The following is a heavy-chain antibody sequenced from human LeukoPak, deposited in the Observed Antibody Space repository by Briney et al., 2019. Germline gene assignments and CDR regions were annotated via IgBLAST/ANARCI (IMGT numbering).Heavy chain of an antibody. CDR3: TTDYYDSGSDMDV. CDR1: GFSFDNAW. D-gene: IGHD3-22*01. V-gene: IGHV3-15*01. J-gene: IGHJ6*03. Sequence: GGSLRLSCAASGFSFDNAWMCWVRQAPGKGLEWVGRIKRKSEGGITQYAAPVKDRFTISRDDSENTLYLQMNSLKIEDTAVYYCTTDYYDSGSDMDVWGKGTTVTVSS. CDR2: IKRKSEGGIT.